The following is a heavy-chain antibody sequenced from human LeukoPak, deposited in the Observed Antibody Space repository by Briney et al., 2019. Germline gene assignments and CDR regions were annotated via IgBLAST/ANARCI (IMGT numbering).Heavy chain of an antibody. D-gene: IGHD6-19*01. CDR1: GFTSSSYG. CDR3: AKAWYSSGWYWFDP. CDR2: IRYDGSNK. J-gene: IGHJ5*02. Sequence: GGSLRLSCAASGFTSSSYGMHWVRQAPGKGLEWVAFIRYDGSNKYYADSVKGRFTISRDNSKNTLYLQMNSLRAEDTAVYYCAKAWYSSGWYWFDPWGQGTLVTVSS. V-gene: IGHV3-30*02.